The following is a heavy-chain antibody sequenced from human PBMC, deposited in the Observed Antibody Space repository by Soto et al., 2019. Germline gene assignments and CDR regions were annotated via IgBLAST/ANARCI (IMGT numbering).Heavy chain of an antibody. D-gene: IGHD6-19*01. CDR1: GFNFSSYG. CDR2: IWYDGSNK. V-gene: IGHV3-33*01. CDR3: ARDPGGSGWYMENWFDP. Sequence: QVQLVESGGGVVQPGRSLRLSCAASGFNFSSYGMHWVRQAPGKGLEWVADIWYDGSNKYYTDSVKGRFTISRDNSKNTLYLQMTSLRAVDTAVYYCARDPGGSGWYMENWFDPWGQGTLVTVSS. J-gene: IGHJ5*02.